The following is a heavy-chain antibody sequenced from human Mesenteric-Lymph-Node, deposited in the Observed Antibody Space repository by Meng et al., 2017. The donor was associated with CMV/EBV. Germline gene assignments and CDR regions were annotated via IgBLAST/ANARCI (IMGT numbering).Heavy chain of an antibody. V-gene: IGHV4-34*01. D-gene: IGHD3-22*01. J-gene: IGHJ4*02. CDR2: INHSGIT. CDR1: FSDYY. Sequence: FSDYYWSWIRQPPGKGLEWIGEINHSGITNYNPSLKSPVTMLVDTSKNQFSLKLNSVTAADTAVYYCARLLGSTKYYYDSSGHLWDYWGQGILVTVSS. CDR3: ARLLGSTKYYYDSSGHLWDY.